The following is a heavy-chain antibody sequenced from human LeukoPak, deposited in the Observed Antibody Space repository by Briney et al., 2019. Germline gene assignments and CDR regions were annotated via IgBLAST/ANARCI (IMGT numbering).Heavy chain of an antibody. CDR3: ARKNDLFNAAFDI. CDR1: GFTVSSSY. J-gene: IGHJ3*02. V-gene: IGHV3-53*01. CDR2: TYTDVNT. Sequence: GGSLRPSCAASGFTVSSSYMSWVRQAPGKGLEWVSITYTDVNTNYADSVKGRFTISRDNSQNTLSLQMSSLRAEDTAVYYCARKNDLFNAAFDIWGQGTVVTVSS. D-gene: IGHD1-1*01.